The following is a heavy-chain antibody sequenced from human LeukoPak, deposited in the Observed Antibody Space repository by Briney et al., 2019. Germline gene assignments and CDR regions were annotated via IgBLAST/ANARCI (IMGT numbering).Heavy chain of an antibody. CDR2: IYYRGPP. V-gene: IGHV4-31*03. D-gene: IGHD2-2*01. CDR1: GVSISSGGYY. CDR3: ARGSSSTSRARPFDY. J-gene: IGHJ4*02. Sequence: PSETLPLTCTVSGVSISSGGYYWSWIRQHPGKVLESIVYIYYRGPPIYSPSLKSRVTISVDTSNNQSSLKLSSVTAGDTAVYYCARGSSSTSRARPFDYWGQGTLVTVSS.